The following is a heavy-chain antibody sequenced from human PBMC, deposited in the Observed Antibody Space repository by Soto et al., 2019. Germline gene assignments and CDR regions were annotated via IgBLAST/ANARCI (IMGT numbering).Heavy chain of an antibody. D-gene: IGHD2-2*02. V-gene: IGHV1-18*04. CDR2: ISTYNSRT. Sequence: QDQLVQSGAEVKKPGASGKISCEASGYTFTSHGISWVRQAPGQGLEWLGWISTYNSRTHYAQKVQGRVTMTTDTSTGTAYLDLRSLTFDDPAVYYCARARYCASPSCYKHYLYGMDPWGQGTTVTVSS. J-gene: IGHJ6*02. CDR3: ARARYCASPSCYKHYLYGMDP. CDR1: GYTFTSHG.